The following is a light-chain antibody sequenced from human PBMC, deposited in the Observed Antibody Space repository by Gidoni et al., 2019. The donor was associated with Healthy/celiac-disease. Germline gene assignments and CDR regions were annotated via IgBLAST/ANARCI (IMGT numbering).Light chain of an antibody. J-gene: IGKJ1*01. CDR1: QSVSSSY. CDR3: QQYGRSPWT. CDR2: GAS. Sequence: IVLTQSPGTLSLSPGERATLSCRASQSVSSSYLAWYQQKPGQAPRLLIYGASSRATGIPDRFSGSGSGTDCTLTISRLEPEDFAVYYCQQYGRSPWTFXXXNKVEIK. V-gene: IGKV3-20*01.